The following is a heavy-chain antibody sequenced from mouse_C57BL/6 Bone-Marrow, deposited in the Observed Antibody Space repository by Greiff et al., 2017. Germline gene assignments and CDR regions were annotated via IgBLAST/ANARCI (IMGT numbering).Heavy chain of an antibody. CDR2: ISSGSSTI. J-gene: IGHJ2*01. CDR1: GFTFSDYG. CDR3: AISYFDY. V-gene: IGHV5-17*01. Sequence: EVMLVESGGGLVKPGGSLKLSCAASGFTFSDYGMHWVRQAPEKGLEWVAYISSGSSTIYYADTVKGRFTISRDNAKHTLFLQMTSLRSEDTAMYYCAISYFDYWGQGATLTVSS.